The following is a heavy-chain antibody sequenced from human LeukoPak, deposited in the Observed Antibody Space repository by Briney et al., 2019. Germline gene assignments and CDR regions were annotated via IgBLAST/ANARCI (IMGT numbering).Heavy chain of an antibody. CDR1: GGSFSGYF. CDR2: INHSGTT. D-gene: IGHD3-3*01. V-gene: IGHV4-34*01. CDR3: ARGQVGGSNWVDP. Sequence: SETLSLTCAVYGGSFSGYFWTWIRQPPGKGLEWIGEINHSGTTNCNPSLKSRVTISLDTSMNQFSLKLTSVTAADTAVYYCARGQVGGSNWVDPWGQGTLVTVSS. J-gene: IGHJ5*02.